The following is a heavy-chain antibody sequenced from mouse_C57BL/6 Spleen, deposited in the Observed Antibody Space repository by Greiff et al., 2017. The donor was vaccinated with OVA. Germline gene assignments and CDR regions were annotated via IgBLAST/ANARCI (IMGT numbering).Heavy chain of an antibody. D-gene: IGHD1-1*01. CDR3: ARFITTGEDY. J-gene: IGHJ2*01. V-gene: IGHV1-64*01. CDR1: GYTFTSYW. CDR2: IHPNSGST. Sequence: QVQLQQSGAELVRPGASVKLSCKASGYTFTSYWMHWVKQRPGQGLEWIGMIHPNSGSTNYNEKFKSKATLTVDKSSSTAYMQLSSLTSEDSAVYYCARFITTGEDYWGQGTTLTVSS.